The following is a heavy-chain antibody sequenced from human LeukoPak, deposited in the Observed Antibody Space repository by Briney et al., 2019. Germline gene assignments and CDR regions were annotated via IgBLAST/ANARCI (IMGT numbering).Heavy chain of an antibody. Sequence: PSGTLSLTCAVSGYSISSGYYWGWIRQPPGKGLEWIGSIYHSGSTYYNPSLKSRVTISVDTSKNQFSLKLSSVTAADTAVYYCAREDIVLMVYATHYFDYWGQGTLVTVSS. V-gene: IGHV4-38-2*02. J-gene: IGHJ4*02. CDR1: GYSISSGYY. D-gene: IGHD2-8*01. CDR3: AREDIVLMVYATHYFDY. CDR2: IYHSGST.